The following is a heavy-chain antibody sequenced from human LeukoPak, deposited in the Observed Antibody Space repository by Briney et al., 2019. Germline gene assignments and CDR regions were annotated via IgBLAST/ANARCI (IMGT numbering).Heavy chain of an antibody. CDR3: ARGPRLLWFGELYPRVTYGMDV. V-gene: IGHV4-4*02. CDR1: SGSISTSHW. J-gene: IGHJ6*02. Sequence: SETLSLTCTVSSGSISTSHWLSWIRQPPGKGLEWIGEINHSGSTNYNPSLKSRVTISVDTSKNQFSLKLSSVTAADTAVYYCARGPRLLWFGELYPRVTYGMDVWGQGTTVTVSS. D-gene: IGHD3-10*01. CDR2: INHSGST.